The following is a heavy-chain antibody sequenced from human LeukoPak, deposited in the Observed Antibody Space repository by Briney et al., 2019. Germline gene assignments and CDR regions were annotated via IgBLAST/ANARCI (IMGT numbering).Heavy chain of an antibody. V-gene: IGHV3-48*01. CDR2: ISSSSSTI. D-gene: IGHD3-10*01. CDR3: AKDRRFGELSVDY. Sequence: GGSLRLSCAASGFTFSTYSINWVRQAPGKGLEWVSYISSSSSTIYYADSVKGRFTISRDNAKNSLYLQMNSQRAEDTAVYYCAKDRRFGELSVDYWGQGTLVTVSS. CDR1: GFTFSTYS. J-gene: IGHJ4*02.